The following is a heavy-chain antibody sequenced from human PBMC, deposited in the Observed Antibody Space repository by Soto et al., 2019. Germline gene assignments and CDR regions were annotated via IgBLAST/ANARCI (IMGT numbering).Heavy chain of an antibody. D-gene: IGHD4-17*01. CDR1: GFTFSSYG. CDR2: ISYDGSNK. CDR3: AKEDRADYVLFDY. V-gene: IGHV3-30*18. J-gene: IGHJ4*02. Sequence: LRLSCAASGFTFSSYGMHWVRQAPGKGLEWVAVISYDGSNKYYADSAKGRFTISRDNSKNTLYLQMNSLRAEDTAVYYCAKEDRADYVLFDYWGQGTLVTVSS.